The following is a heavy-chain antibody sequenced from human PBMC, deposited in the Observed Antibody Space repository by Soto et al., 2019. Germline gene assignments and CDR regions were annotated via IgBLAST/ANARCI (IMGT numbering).Heavy chain of an antibody. J-gene: IGHJ4*02. CDR2: ISSSSSYI. V-gene: IGHV3-21*04. CDR1: GLTFSIYS. CDR3: AKDVISGDGLWLMDH. Sequence: GGSLRLSCAASGLTFSIYSRNWSRQAQGKGLEWVSSISSSSSYIYYADSVKGRFTISRDNAKNSLYLQMNSLRAEDTAVYYCAKDVISGDGLWLMDHWGQGTLVTVSS. D-gene: IGHD2-21*02.